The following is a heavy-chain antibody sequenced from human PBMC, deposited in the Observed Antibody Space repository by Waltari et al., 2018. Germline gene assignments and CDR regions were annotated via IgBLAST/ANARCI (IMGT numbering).Heavy chain of an antibody. CDR2: ISYDGSNK. J-gene: IGHJ4*02. CDR1: GFTFSSYG. Sequence: QVQLVESGGGVVQPGRSLRLSCAASGFTFSSYGMHWVRQVPGKGLEWVAVISYDGSNKYYADSVKGRFTISRDNSKNTLYLQMNSLRAEDTAVYYCAKGPAGYWGQGTLVTVSS. V-gene: IGHV3-30*18. CDR3: AKGPAGY.